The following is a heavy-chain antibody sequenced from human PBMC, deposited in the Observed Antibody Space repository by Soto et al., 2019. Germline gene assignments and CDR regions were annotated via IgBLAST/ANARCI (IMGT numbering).Heavy chain of an antibody. D-gene: IGHD2-15*01. CDR2: INPNSGGT. CDR3: VIVDPKGYCSGGSCYSHYYMDV. Sequence: ASVKVSCKASGYTFTGYYMHWVRQAPGQGLEWMGWINPNSGGTNYAQKFQGWVTMTRDTSISTAYMELSRLRSDDTAVYYCVIVDPKGYCSGGSCYSHYYMDVWGEGTTVTVSS. CDR1: GYTFTGYY. V-gene: IGHV1-2*04. J-gene: IGHJ6*03.